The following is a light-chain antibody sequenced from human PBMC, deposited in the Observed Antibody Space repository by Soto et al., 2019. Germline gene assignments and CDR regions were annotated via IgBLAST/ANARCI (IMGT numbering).Light chain of an antibody. CDR1: SSDVGGYNY. CDR2: DVS. CDR3: CSYAGSYTFDV. V-gene: IGLV2-11*01. Sequence: QSALTQPRSVSGSPGQSVTISCTGTSSDVGGYNYVSWYQQHPGKAPKLMIYDVSKRPSGVPDRLSGSKSGNTASLTISGRQAEEEADYYCCSYAGSYTFDVFGTGTKLTVL. J-gene: IGLJ1*01.